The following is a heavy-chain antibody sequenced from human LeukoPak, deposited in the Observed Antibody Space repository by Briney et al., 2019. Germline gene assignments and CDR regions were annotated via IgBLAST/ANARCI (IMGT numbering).Heavy chain of an antibody. J-gene: IGHJ3*02. CDR2: IIPILGIT. CDR1: GGTFSSYA. CDR3: ARETTVVVVVAGGDAFDI. V-gene: IGHV1-69*04. Sequence: SVKVSCKASGGTFSSYAISWVRQAPGQGLEWMGRIIPILGITNYAQKFQGRVTITADKSTSTAYMELSSLRSEDTAVYYCARETTVVVVVAGGDAFDIWGQGTMVTVSS. D-gene: IGHD2-15*01.